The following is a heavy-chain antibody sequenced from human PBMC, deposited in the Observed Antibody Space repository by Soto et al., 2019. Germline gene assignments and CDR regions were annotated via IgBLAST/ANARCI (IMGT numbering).Heavy chain of an antibody. D-gene: IGHD4-17*01. CDR2: ITASGGRT. Sequence: GGSLRLSCTASGFTFSSYAMTWVRQAPGRGLEGVSGITASGGRTFYADSVKGRFTISRDNSRSTLYLQMNSLRDEDTAVYYCAKDTRYADYVRWFDSWGQGTLVTVSS. CDR1: GFTFSSYA. CDR3: AKDTRYADYVRWFDS. J-gene: IGHJ5*01. V-gene: IGHV3-23*01.